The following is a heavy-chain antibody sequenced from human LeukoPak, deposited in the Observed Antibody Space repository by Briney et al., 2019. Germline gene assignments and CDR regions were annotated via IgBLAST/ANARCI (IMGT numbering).Heavy chain of an antibody. Sequence: GRSLRLSCAASGFTFSSYAMHWVRQAPGKGLGWVAVISYDGSNKYYADSVKGRFTISRDNSKNTLYLQMNSLRAEDTAVYYCAKDGGVYDFWSGYYRGGYFDYWGQGTLVTVSS. D-gene: IGHD3-3*01. J-gene: IGHJ4*02. CDR2: ISYDGSNK. CDR3: AKDGGVYDFWSGYYRGGYFDY. V-gene: IGHV3-30*04. CDR1: GFTFSSYA.